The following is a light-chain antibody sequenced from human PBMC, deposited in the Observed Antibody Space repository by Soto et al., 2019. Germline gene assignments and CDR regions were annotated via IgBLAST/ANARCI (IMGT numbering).Light chain of an antibody. V-gene: IGKV4-1*01. J-gene: IGKJ4*01. CDR3: QQYYSPPLT. CDR2: WTS. Sequence: DIVMTQSPDSLAVSLGERATINCKSSQSVLYSSNNKNYEAWYQQRPGQPPKLLIYWTSIRESGVPDRFSGSGSGTDFTLTISSLQAEDVAVYFCQQYYSPPLTFGGGTKVEIK. CDR1: QSVLYSSNNKNY.